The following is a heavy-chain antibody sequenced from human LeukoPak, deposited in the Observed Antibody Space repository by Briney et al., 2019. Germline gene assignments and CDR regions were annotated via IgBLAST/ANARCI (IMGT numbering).Heavy chain of an antibody. CDR3: ARGGKGSDILTGSPGVFDY. CDR1: GGSFSGYY. Sequence: SETLSLTCAVYGGSFSGYYWSWLRQPPGKGLEWIGEINHSGSTNYNPSLKSRVTISVDTSKNQFSLKLSSVTAADTAVYYCARGGKGSDILTGSPGVFDYWGQGTLVTVSS. J-gene: IGHJ4*02. CDR2: INHSGST. D-gene: IGHD3-9*01. V-gene: IGHV4-34*01.